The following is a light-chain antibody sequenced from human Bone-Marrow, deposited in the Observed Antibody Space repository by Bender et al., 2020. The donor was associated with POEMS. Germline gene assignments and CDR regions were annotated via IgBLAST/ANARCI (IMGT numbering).Light chain of an antibody. V-gene: IGLV3-21*02. CDR2: DDT. CDR3: QVWYTSSDVV. Sequence: SYVLTQPPSVSVAPGQTAAITCGATKIGGESVHWYQQRPGQAPVLVLYDDTDRPSGIPDRFSGSNFGDVATLTISRVDAGDEADYYCQVWYTSSDVVFGGGTKLTVL. J-gene: IGLJ2*01. CDR1: KIGGES.